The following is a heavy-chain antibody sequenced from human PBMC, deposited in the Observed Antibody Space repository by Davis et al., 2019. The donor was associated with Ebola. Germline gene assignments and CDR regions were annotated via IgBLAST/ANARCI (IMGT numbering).Heavy chain of an antibody. Sequence: MPGGSLRLSCAASGFTFSSYSMNWVRQAPGKGLEWIGYIYYSGSTNYNPSLKSRVTISVDTSKNQFSLKLSSVTAADTAVYYCARTVLWFGELLSHWFDPWGQGTLVTVSS. V-gene: IGHV4-59*01. J-gene: IGHJ5*02. D-gene: IGHD3-10*01. CDR2: IYYSGST. CDR1: GFTFSSYS. CDR3: ARTVLWFGELLSHWFDP.